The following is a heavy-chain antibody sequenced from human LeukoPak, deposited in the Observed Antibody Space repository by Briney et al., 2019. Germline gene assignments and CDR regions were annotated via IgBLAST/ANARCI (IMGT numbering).Heavy chain of an antibody. CDR2: INHSGST. V-gene: IGHV4-34*01. J-gene: IGHJ6*02. CDR3: ASTAGGSYRYYYYGMDV. CDR1: GGSFSGYY. Sequence: SETLSLTCAVYGGSFSGYYWSWIRQPPGKGLEWIGEINHSGSTNYNPSLKSRVTISVDTSKNQFSLKLSSVTAADTAVYCCASTAGGSYRYYYYGMDVWGQGTTVTVSS. D-gene: IGHD1-26*01.